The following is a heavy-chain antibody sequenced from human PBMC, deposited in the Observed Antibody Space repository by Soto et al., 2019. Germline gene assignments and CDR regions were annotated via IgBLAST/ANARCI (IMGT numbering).Heavy chain of an antibody. D-gene: IGHD2-15*01. Sequence: QVQLVQSGAEVNKPGSSVKVSCKASGGTFNTYAINWVRQAPGQGLEWMGGIIPIFGPTNYTQKFQGRVTITADISTSTAYMELSSLRSEDTAVYYCARDGYCSGGSCYSLGYWGQGTLVTVSS. J-gene: IGHJ4*02. CDR2: IIPIFGPT. CDR3: ARDGYCSGGSCYSLGY. V-gene: IGHV1-69*06. CDR1: GGTFNTYA.